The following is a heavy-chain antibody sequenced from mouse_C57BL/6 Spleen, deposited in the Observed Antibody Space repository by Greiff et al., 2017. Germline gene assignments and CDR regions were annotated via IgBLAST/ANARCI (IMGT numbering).Heavy chain of an antibody. CDR2: ISYDGSN. Sequence: EVKVEESGPGLVKPSQSLSLTCSVTGYSITSGSYWNWIRQFPGNKLEWMGYISYDGSNNYNPSLKNRISFTRDTSKNQFFLKLNSVTTEDTATYYCAREGDDYDRISYAMDYWGQGTSVTVSS. V-gene: IGHV3-6*01. J-gene: IGHJ4*01. CDR1: GYSITSGSY. D-gene: IGHD2-4*01. CDR3: AREGDDYDRISYAMDY.